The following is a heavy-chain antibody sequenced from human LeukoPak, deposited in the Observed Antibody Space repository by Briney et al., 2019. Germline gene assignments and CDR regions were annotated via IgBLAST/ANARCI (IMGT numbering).Heavy chain of an antibody. CDR3: ARSIAAAGLDAFNI. CDR1: GGTFSSYA. CDR2: IIPIFGTA. V-gene: IGHV1-69*05. D-gene: IGHD6-13*01. J-gene: IGHJ3*02. Sequence: SVKVSCKASGGTFSSYAISWVRQAPGQGLEWMGRIIPIFGTANYAQKFQGRVTITTDESTSTAYMELSSLRSEDTAVYYCARSIAAAGLDAFNIWGQGTMVTVSS.